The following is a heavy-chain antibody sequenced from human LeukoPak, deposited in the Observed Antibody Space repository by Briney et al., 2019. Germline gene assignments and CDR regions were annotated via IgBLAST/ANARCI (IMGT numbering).Heavy chain of an antibody. Sequence: PGGSLRLSCAASGFTFDDYGMSWVRQAPGKGLEWVGRIKSKVDGGTVDYAAPVKGRFTISRDDSKSTLYLQLNSLKTEDSAVYYCTKDPPLTGGVYSAYWGQGTLVTVSS. J-gene: IGHJ4*02. CDR1: GFTFDDYG. D-gene: IGHD7-27*01. CDR2: IKSKVDGGTV. V-gene: IGHV3-15*01. CDR3: TKDPPLTGGVYSAY.